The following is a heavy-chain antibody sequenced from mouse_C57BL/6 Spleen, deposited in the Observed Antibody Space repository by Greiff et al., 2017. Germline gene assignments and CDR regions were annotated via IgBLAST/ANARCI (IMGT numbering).Heavy chain of an antibody. Sequence: VQLKESGPGLVQPSQSLSITCTVSGFSLTSYGVHWVRQSPGKGLEWLGVIWSGGSTDYNAAFISRLSISKDNSTSQVFFKMNSLQADDTAIYYCARKRIYYYGSSYGYYAMDYWGQGTSVTVSS. CDR1: GFSLTSYG. D-gene: IGHD1-1*01. CDR2: IWSGGST. V-gene: IGHV2-2*01. CDR3: ARKRIYYYGSSYGYYAMDY. J-gene: IGHJ4*01.